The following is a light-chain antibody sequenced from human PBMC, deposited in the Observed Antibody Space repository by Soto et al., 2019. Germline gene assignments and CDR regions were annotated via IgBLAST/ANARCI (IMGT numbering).Light chain of an antibody. CDR2: EVS. CDR3: SSYAGSNNLV. V-gene: IGLV2-8*01. Sequence: QSVLTQPPSASGSPLQSVTISCTGTSSDVGGYNYVSWYQQHPGKAPKLMIYEVSKRPSGVPDRFSGSKSGNTASLTVSGLQAEGEADYYCSSYAGSNNLVFGGGTKLTVI. CDR1: SSDVGGYNY. J-gene: IGLJ2*01.